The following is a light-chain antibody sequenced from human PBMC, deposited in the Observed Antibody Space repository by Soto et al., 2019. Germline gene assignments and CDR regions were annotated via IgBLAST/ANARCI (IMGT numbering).Light chain of an antibody. V-gene: IGKV3-20*01. CDR2: GAS. CDR1: QSVSSNF. CDR3: RQYGRSLGFA. Sequence: EIVLTQSPGTLSLSPGYIATLSCRSSQSVSSNFLAWYQEKPGQAPRLLIYGASSRATGIPDRFSGSGSGTDFTLTISRLEPEDFAVYYCRQYGRSLGFAFGGGAMV. J-gene: IGKJ4*01.